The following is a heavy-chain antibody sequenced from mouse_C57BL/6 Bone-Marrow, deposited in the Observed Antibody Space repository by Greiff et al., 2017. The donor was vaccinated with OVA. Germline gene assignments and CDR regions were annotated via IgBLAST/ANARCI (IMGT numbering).Heavy chain of an antibody. D-gene: IGHD1-1*02. J-gene: IGHJ2*01. Sequence: QVQLQQSGAELMKPGASVKLSCKASGYTFTGYWIAWVKQRPGHGLEWIGEILPGSGSTNYNEKFKGKATLTADTASNTAYMQLSSLTAEDSAIYDCAIWSFDYWGQGTTLTVSS. CDR2: ILPGSGST. V-gene: IGHV1-9*01. CDR3: AIWSFDY. CDR1: GYTFTGYW.